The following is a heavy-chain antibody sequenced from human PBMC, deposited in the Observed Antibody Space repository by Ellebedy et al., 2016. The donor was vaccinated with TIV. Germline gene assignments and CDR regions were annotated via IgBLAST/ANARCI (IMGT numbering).Heavy chain of an antibody. V-gene: IGHV4-34*01. CDR2: INHRGST. J-gene: IGHJ4*02. CDR1: GGSFSGYY. Sequence: MPSETLSLTCAVYGGSFSGYYWSWIPQPPGKGMEWIGAINHRGSTNYNPSLKSRVTISVDTSQNQFSLKLSAVTAADTAVYYCARGPRATVTTGFDYWGQGTLVTVSS. CDR3: ARGPRATVTTGFDY. D-gene: IGHD4-17*01.